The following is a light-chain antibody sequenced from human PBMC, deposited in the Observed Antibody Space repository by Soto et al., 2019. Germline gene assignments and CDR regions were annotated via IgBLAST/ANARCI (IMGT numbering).Light chain of an antibody. J-gene: IGLJ3*02. V-gene: IGLV2-14*01. CDR1: SSDVGGYNS. CDR3: SSYTTSSTLWV. Sequence: QSALTQPASVSGSPGQSITISCTETSSDVGGYNSVSWYQQHPGKAPKLMIFEVSNRPSGVSNRFSGSKSGNTASLTISGLHTEDEADYYCSSYTTSSTLWVFGGGTKLTGL. CDR2: EVS.